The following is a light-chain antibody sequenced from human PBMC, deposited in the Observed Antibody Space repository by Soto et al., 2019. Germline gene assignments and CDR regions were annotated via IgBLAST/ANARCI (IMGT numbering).Light chain of an antibody. CDR2: DVS. CDR3: SSYTSSTPYV. J-gene: IGLJ1*01. CDR1: RSDVGGYNY. Sequence: QSALTQPASVSGSPGQSITISSTGTRSDVGGYNYVSWYQQHPGKAPKLMIYDVSNRPSGVSNSFSGSKSGNTASLTISGLQAEDEADYYCSSYTSSTPYVFGTGTKLTVL. V-gene: IGLV2-14*01.